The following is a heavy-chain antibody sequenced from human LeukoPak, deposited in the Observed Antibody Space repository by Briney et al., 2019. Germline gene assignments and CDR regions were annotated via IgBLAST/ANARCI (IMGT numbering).Heavy chain of an antibody. Sequence: QAGGSLRLSCAASGFTFSSYSMNWVRQAPGKGLEWVSSISSSSSYIYYADSVKGRFTISRDNAKNSPYLQMNSLRAEDTAVYYCAMSGGKTGAFDYWGQGTLVTVSS. D-gene: IGHD4-23*01. J-gene: IGHJ4*02. CDR3: AMSGGKTGAFDY. V-gene: IGHV3-21*01. CDR2: ISSSSSYI. CDR1: GFTFSSYS.